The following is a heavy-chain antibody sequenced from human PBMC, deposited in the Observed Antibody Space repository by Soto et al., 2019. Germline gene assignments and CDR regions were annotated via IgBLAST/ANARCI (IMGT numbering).Heavy chain of an antibody. V-gene: IGHV1-46*01. CDR1: RDTFTSYY. Sequence: ASWTVSCKAPRDTFTSYYINWVRQAPGQGLEWMGVINPHGGSTAYAQKFKGRVTLTRDTSASTVYMEVSSLTSEDTAMYYCARSSGGNFGIIIEGTNWFAPWGQGTLVTVSS. CDR3: ARSSGGNFGIIIEGTNWFAP. CDR2: INPHGGST. D-gene: IGHD1-26*01. J-gene: IGHJ5*02.